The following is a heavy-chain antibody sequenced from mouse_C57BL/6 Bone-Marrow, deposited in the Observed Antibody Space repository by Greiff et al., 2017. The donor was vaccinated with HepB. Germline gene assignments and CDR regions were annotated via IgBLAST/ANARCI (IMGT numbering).Heavy chain of an antibody. CDR3: TSFITTVPDY. CDR2: IYPGNSDT. Sequence: EVQLQQSGTVLARPGASVKMSCKTSGYTFTSYWMHWVKQRPGQGLEWIGAIYPGNSDTSYNQKFKGKAKLTAVTSASTAYMELSSLTNEDSAVYYCTSFITTVPDYWGQGTTLTVSS. J-gene: IGHJ2*01. CDR1: GYTFTSYW. D-gene: IGHD1-1*01. V-gene: IGHV1-5*01.